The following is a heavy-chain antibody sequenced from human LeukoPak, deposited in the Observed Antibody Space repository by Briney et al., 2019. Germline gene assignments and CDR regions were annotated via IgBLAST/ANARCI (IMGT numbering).Heavy chain of an antibody. CDR1: GFTFSDYN. D-gene: IGHD5-24*01. CDR2: ISRSGSTK. J-gene: IGHJ4*02. CDR3: ARAANDGYNTILDY. Sequence: GGSLRLSCAASGFTFSDYNMRWIRQAPGKGLEWVSSISRSGSTKYYADSVKGRFTISRDNAKNSLFLQMNSLRAEDTAVYYCARAANDGYNTILDYWGQGTLVTVSS. V-gene: IGHV3-11*04.